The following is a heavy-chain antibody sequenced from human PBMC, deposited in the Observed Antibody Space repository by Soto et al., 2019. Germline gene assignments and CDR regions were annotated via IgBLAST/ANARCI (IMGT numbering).Heavy chain of an antibody. Sequence: QVQLVQSGAEVKKPGASVKVSCKASGYTFTSYDINWVRQATGQGLEWMGWMTPNSGNTGYAQKFQGRVTTTRNTSISTAYMELSSLRSEDAAVYYCARPTMVRGVTNDYYYYYGMDVWGQGTTVTVSS. CDR1: GYTFTSYD. CDR2: MTPNSGNT. CDR3: ARPTMVRGVTNDYYYYYGMDV. V-gene: IGHV1-8*01. D-gene: IGHD3-10*01. J-gene: IGHJ6*02.